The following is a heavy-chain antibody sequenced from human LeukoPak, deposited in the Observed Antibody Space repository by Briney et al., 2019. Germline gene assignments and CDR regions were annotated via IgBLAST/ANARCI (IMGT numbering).Heavy chain of an antibody. J-gene: IGHJ4*02. CDR2: IYYSGST. V-gene: IGHV4-59*05. CDR1: GGSISSYY. CDR3: ARQAGRRYFDY. Sequence: SETLSLTCTVSGGSISSYYWSWIRQPPGKGLEWIGSIYYSGSTYYNPSLKSRVTISVDTSKNQFSLKLSSVTAADTAVYYCARQAGRRYFDYWGQGTLVTVSS.